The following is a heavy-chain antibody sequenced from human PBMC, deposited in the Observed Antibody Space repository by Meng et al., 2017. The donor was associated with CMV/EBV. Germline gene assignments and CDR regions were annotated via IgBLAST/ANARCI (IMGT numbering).Heavy chain of an antibody. V-gene: IGHV4-39*07. J-gene: IGHJ5*02. Sequence: SETLSLTCTVSGGSISSSSYYWGWIRQPPGKGLEWIGSIYYSGSTYYNPSLKSRVTISVDTSKNQFSLKLSSVTAADTAVYYCARDYGRGYDFWSGYYSIWFDPWGQGTLVTVSS. CDR2: IYYSGST. D-gene: IGHD3-3*01. CDR3: ARDYGRGYDFWSGYYSIWFDP. CDR1: GGSISSSSYY.